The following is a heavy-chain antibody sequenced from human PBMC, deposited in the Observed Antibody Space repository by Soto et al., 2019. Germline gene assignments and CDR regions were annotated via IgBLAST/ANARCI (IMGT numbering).Heavy chain of an antibody. CDR2: ISGSGGST. Sequence: PGGSLRLSCTASGFTFNSYWLSWVRQAPGKGLEWVSTISGSGGSTYYADSVKGRFTISRDNSKNTLYLQMNSLRAEDTAVYYCAKGNVLRYFDWSIDYYYYGMDVWGQGTTVTVSS. CDR1: GFTFNSYW. CDR3: AKGNVLRYFDWSIDYYYYGMDV. J-gene: IGHJ6*02. D-gene: IGHD3-9*01. V-gene: IGHV3-23*01.